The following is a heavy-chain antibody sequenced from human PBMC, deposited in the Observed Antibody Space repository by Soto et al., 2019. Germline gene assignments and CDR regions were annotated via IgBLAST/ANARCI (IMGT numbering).Heavy chain of an antibody. CDR1: GFTVSNNY. CDR2: IYSGGYT. Sequence: EVQLVESGGGLIQPGGSLRLSCAVSGFTVSNNYMSWVRQAPGKGLEGVSVIYSGGYTAYGDSVKGRFTISRDNSKNTQYFQINSRGPGDTAVFYCATPGGGGGYWGQGTLVTVSS. J-gene: IGHJ4*02. D-gene: IGHD3-10*01. CDR3: ATPGGGGGY. V-gene: IGHV3-53*01.